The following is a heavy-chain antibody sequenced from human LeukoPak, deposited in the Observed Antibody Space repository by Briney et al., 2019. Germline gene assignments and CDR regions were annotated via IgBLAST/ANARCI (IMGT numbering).Heavy chain of an antibody. CDR1: GGSFSGHY. Sequence: ASETLSLTCAVYGGSFSGHYWSWIRQPPGKGLEWIGEINHSGSTNYNPSLKSRVTISVDTSKNQFSLKLSSVTAADTAVYYCASSGYSYGFGYYYYYGMDVWGQGTTVTVSS. CDR3: ASSGYSYGFGYYYYYGMDV. D-gene: IGHD5-18*01. CDR2: INHSGST. J-gene: IGHJ6*02. V-gene: IGHV4-34*01.